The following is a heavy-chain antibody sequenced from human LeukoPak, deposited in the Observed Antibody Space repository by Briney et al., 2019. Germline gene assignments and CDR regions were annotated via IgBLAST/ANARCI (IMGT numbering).Heavy chain of an antibody. CDR2: YKSKTDGGTR. CDR1: GFAFSKAW. CDR3: ATERYTSSWFFDY. V-gene: IGHV3-15*01. D-gene: IGHD6-13*01. Sequence: GGSLRLSCAASGFAFSKAWMSWVRQAPGKGLEWVGRYKSKTDGGTRDYAAPVEGRFSISRDDSKNTLYLQMNNLRTEDTAVYYCATERYTSSWFFDYWGQGTLVTVSS. J-gene: IGHJ4*02.